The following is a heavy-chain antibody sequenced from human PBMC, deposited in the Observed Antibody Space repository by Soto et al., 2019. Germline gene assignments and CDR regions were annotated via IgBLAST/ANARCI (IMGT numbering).Heavy chain of an antibody. CDR1: GFSLSTSGMR. CDR2: IDWDDDK. Sequence: ASGPTLVNPTQTLTLTCTFSGFSLSTSGMRVSWIRQPPGKALEWLARIDWDDDKFYRXXXXXXXXXXXXXXXXXXXXXXXXXXXXXXATYYCARIPDYVDGMDVWGQGTTVTVSS. D-gene: IGHD4-17*01. V-gene: IGHV2-70*03. J-gene: IGHJ6*02. CDR3: ARIPDYVDGMDV.